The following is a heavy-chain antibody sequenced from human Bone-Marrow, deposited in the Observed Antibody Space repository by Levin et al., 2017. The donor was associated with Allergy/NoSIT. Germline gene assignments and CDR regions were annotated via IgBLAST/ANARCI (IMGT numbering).Heavy chain of an antibody. J-gene: IGHJ5*01. Sequence: GGSLRLSCVASGFNFRDHAMHWVRQAPGKGLEWVAFISHDGDDKYYADSVYGRLAVSRDNSKNTLYLQMDSVRGEDTAVYYCAKSRTGGIRVVSPFDFWGQGTLVTVSS. CDR1: GFNFRDHA. CDR3: AKSRTGGIRVVSPFDF. CDR2: ISHDGDDK. D-gene: IGHD2-8*02. V-gene: IGHV3-30*18.